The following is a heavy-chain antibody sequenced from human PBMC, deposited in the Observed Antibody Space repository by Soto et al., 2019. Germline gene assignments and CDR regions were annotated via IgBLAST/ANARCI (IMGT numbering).Heavy chain of an antibody. V-gene: IGHV4-34*01. CDR3: VRHLVRDGYDY. CDR1: GGSFSGYY. CDR2: IYYSGST. Sequence: PSETLSLTCAVYGGSFSGYYWSWIRQPPGKGLEWIASIYYSGSTYYNPSLKSRGTISLDTSKNQFSLKLSSVTAADTAVDYCVRHLVRDGYDYWGQGNLVTFSS. D-gene: IGHD5-12*01. J-gene: IGHJ4*02.